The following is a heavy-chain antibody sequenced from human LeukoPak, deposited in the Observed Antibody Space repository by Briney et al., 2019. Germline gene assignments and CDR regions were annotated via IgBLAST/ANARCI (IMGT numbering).Heavy chain of an antibody. Sequence: GGSLRLSCAASGFTFSSYEMNWVRQAPGKGLEWVSYINSSGSTIYYADSVKGRFTISRDNAKNSLYLQMNSLRAEDTAVYYRARDFYSSGWVEYWGQGTLVTVSS. CDR3: ARDFYSSGWVEY. V-gene: IGHV3-48*03. J-gene: IGHJ4*02. CDR2: INSSGSTI. D-gene: IGHD6-19*01. CDR1: GFTFSSYE.